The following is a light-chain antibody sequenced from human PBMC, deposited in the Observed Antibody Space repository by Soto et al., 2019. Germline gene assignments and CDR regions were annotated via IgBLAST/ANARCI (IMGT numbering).Light chain of an antibody. CDR1: QSVSSSS. CDR2: GAS. J-gene: IGKJ2*01. CDR3: QQYGDSSYT. Sequence: EIVLTQSPDTLSLSPGERATLSCRASQSVSSSSLTWYQQKPGQAPRFLIYGASNRAIGIPDRFSGSGSETDFPLAISRLEPEDFAVYYCQQYGDSSYTFCRGTKLEMK. V-gene: IGKV3-20*01.